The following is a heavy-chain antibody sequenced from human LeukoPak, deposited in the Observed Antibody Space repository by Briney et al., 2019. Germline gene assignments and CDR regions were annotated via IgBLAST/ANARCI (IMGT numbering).Heavy chain of an antibody. J-gene: IGHJ6*04. CDR1: GFAFNNYA. CDR3: ARDPYGSGIMDV. D-gene: IGHD3-10*01. Sequence: PGGSLRLSCAASGFAFNNYAMTWVRQAPGKGLEWVSYISSSSSTIYYADSVKGRFTISRDNAKNSLYLQMNSLRAEDTAVYYCARDPYGSGIMDVWGKGTTVTVSS. V-gene: IGHV3-48*01. CDR2: ISSSSSTI.